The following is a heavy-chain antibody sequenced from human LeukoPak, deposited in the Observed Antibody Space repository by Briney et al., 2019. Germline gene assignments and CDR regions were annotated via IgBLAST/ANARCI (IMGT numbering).Heavy chain of an antibody. V-gene: IGHV3-7*02. D-gene: IGHD5-12*01. CDR1: GFTFSSYW. CDR2: IKEDGSEK. J-gene: IGHJ5*02. CDR3: ASGGYTFGA. Sequence: GGPLRLSCAASGFTFSSYWMSWVRQAPGKGLEWVANIKEDGSEKNCVDSVKGRFTISRDNTKNSLYLQMNSLRAEDTAVYYCASGGYTFGAWGQGTLVTVSS.